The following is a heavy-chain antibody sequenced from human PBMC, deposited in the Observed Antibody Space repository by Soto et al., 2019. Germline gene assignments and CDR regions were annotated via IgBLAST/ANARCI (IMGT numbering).Heavy chain of an antibody. Sequence: KTXETLSPTCPVSGVSMSSHYWTWLRQPPGKGLEWIGYISYSGSTYYNPSLKSRVTISADTSRNQFSLKLSSVIAEDTAVYYCARADPDASVGYWGQGTLVTVYS. D-gene: IGHD3-16*01. CDR3: ARADPDASVGY. CDR1: GVSMSSHY. J-gene: IGHJ4*02. CDR2: ISYSGST. V-gene: IGHV4-59*11.